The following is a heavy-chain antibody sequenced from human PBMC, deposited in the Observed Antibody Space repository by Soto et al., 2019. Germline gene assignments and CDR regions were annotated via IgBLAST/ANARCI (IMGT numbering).Heavy chain of an antibody. CDR2: ISYDGSNK. CDR1: GFTFSSYA. J-gene: IGHJ4*02. D-gene: IGHD2-21*02. V-gene: IGHV3-30-3*01. CDR3: AREFGGDDY. Sequence: GGSLRLSCAASGFTFSSYAMHWVRQAPGKGLEWVAVISYDGSNKYYADSVKGRFTISRDNSKNTLYLQMNSLRAEDTAVYYCAREFGGDDYWGQGTPVTVSS.